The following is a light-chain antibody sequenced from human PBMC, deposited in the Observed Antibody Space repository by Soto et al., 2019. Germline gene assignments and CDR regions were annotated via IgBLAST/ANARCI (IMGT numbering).Light chain of an antibody. Sequence: QSVLTQPASVSGSPGQSITISCTGTSSDVGGYNYVSWYQRHPGRAPKLIISDVSNRPSGISNRFSGSKSGNTASLAISGLQAEDEADYYCSSYTIGNTWVFGGGTKLTVL. J-gene: IGLJ3*02. CDR3: SSYTIGNTWV. V-gene: IGLV2-14*03. CDR1: SSDVGGYNY. CDR2: DVS.